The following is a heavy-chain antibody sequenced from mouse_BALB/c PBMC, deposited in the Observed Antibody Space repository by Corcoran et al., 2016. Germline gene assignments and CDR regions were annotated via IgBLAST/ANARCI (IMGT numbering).Heavy chain of an antibody. CDR3: ARRSGNYPYWYCDV. V-gene: IGHV1S56*01. Sequence: QVQVQQSGPELVKPGALVKISCKASGYPFTSYDINWVKQRPGQGLEWIGWIYPGDGSTKYNEKFKGKATLTADKSSSTAYMQLSSLTSENSVVYVCARRSGNYPYWYCDVWGAGTTVTVSS. CDR2: IYPGDGST. D-gene: IGHD2-1*01. J-gene: IGHJ1*01. CDR1: GYPFTSYD.